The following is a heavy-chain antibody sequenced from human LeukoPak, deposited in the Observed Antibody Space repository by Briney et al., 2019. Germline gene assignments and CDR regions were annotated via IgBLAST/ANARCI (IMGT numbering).Heavy chain of an antibody. CDR3: ARGLVCRGGSCGDAFDI. V-gene: IGHV1-69*04. CDR2: IIPILGIA. J-gene: IGHJ3*02. D-gene: IGHD2-15*01. CDR1: RGTFSSYA. Sequence: SVKVSCKASRGTFSSYAISWVRQAPGQGLEWMERIIPILGIANYAQKFQGRVTITADKSTSTAYMELSSLRSEDTAVYYCARGLVCRGGSCGDAFDIWGQGTMVTVSS.